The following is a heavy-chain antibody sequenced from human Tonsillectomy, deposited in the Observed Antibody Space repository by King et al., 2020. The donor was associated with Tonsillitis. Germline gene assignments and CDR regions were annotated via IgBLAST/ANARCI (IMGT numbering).Heavy chain of an antibody. V-gene: IGHV1-69*06. D-gene: IGHD3-3*01. CDR1: GGTFSTYS. CDR3: ARPTKYYDFWSGFPPFDY. Sequence: VQLVQSGAEVKKPGSSVKVSCEASGGTFSTYSINWVRQAPGQGLEWMGGIIPIFGTANYAQKFQDRVTITADKSTSTAYMELSSLRSEDTAVYYCARPTKYYDFWSGFPPFDYWGQGTLVTVSS. J-gene: IGHJ4*02. CDR2: IIPIFGTA.